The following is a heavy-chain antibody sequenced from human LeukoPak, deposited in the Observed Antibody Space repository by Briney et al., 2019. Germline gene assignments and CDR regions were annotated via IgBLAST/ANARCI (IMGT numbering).Heavy chain of an antibody. V-gene: IGHV5-51*01. Sequence: GESLKISCKGSGYSFTSYWIGWVRQMPGKGLEWMGIIYPGDSDTRYSPSFQGQVTISADRSISTAYLQWTGLKASDTAMYYCASGYSSSWLAFDYWGQGTLVNVSS. CDR1: GYSFTSYW. J-gene: IGHJ4*02. CDR3: ASGYSSSWLAFDY. D-gene: IGHD6-13*01. CDR2: IYPGDSDT.